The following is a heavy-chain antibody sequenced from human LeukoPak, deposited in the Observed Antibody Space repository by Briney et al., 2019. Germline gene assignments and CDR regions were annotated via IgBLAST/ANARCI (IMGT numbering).Heavy chain of an antibody. D-gene: IGHD6-6*01. J-gene: IGHJ4*02. Sequence: GGSLRLSCAASGFTFSSYWMSWVRQAPGKGLEWVANINQDGSEKYYVDSVKGRFTISRDNAKNSLYLQMSSLRAEDTAVYYCARSLLRIAARGVAFDYWGQGTLVTVSS. CDR1: GFTFSSYW. V-gene: IGHV3-7*01. CDR2: INQDGSEK. CDR3: ARSLLRIAARGVAFDY.